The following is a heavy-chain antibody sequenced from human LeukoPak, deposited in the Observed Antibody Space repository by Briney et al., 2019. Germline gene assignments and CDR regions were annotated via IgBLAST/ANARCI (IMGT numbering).Heavy chain of an antibody. CDR1: GYTFTSYY. CDR2: INPSGGST. CDR3: AREEGDGSGSYPFFDY. V-gene: IGHV1-46*01. J-gene: IGHJ4*02. D-gene: IGHD3-10*01. Sequence: GASVKVSCKASGYTFTSYYMHWVRQAPGQGLEWMGIINPSGGSTSYAQKFQGRVTMTRDTSTSTVYMELSSLRPEDTAVYYCAREEGDGSGSYPFFDYWGQGTLVTVSS.